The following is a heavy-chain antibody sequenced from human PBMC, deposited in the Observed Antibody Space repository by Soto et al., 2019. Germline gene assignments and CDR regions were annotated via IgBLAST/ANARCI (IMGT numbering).Heavy chain of an antibody. Sequence: PGGSLRLSCAASGFSFSSYGMHWVRQAPGKGLEWGAIIWFDGNNRYYAESVKGRFTVSRDNSKNQFSLKMPSVTAADRAMYFCARYNPYAIDYWGRGALVTVSS. CDR2: IWFDGNNR. CDR1: GFSFSSYG. CDR3: ARYNPYAIDY. J-gene: IGHJ4*02. D-gene: IGHD2-8*01. V-gene: IGHV3-33*01.